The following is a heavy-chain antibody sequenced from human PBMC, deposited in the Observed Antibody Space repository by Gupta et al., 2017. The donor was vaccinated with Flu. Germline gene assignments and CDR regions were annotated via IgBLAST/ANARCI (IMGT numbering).Heavy chain of an antibody. CDR1: TFSDYG. J-gene: IGHJ4*02. D-gene: IGHD5-18*01. CDR3: AKDLISAYSDGYGAFDD. CDR2: ISYDGSNT. V-gene: IGHV3-30*18. Sequence: TFSDYGMHWVRQAPGKGLEWVAVISYDGSNTFYADSVKGRFTISRDTSKNTLYLKINSLRPEDAAVYYCAKDLISAYSDGYGAFDDWGQGALVTISS.